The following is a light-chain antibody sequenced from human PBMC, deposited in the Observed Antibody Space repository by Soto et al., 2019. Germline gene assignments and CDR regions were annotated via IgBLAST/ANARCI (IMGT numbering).Light chain of an antibody. Sequence: QSVLTQSPSASASLGASVKLTCTLSSGHSSHAIAWHQKQPGKGPRYLMDLNNDGSHTKGDGIPDRFSGSSSGADRFLIISSLQSEDEADYYCQTWGTGFQFFGGGTKVTVL. CDR3: QTWGTGFQF. J-gene: IGLJ2*01. CDR2: LNNDGSH. CDR1: SGHSSHA. V-gene: IGLV4-69*01.